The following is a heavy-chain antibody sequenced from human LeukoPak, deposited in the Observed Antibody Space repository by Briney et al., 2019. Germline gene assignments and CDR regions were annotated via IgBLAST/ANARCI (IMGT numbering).Heavy chain of an antibody. V-gene: IGHV5-51*01. CDR3: ASGGYCSSTSCLPFDY. D-gene: IGHD2-2*01. CDR2: IYPGNSQT. Sequence: GESLKISCKGSGYSFTTYWIGWVRQMPGKGLEWMGTIYPGNSQTTYSPSFQGQVTISADKSISTAYLQWSSLKASDTAMYYCASGGYCSSTSCLPFDYWGQGTLVTVSS. J-gene: IGHJ4*02. CDR1: GYSFTTYW.